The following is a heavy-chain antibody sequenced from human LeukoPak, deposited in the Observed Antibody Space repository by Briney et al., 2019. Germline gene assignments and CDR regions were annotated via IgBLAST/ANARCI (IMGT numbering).Heavy chain of an antibody. CDR2: IWHDGTNR. CDR1: GLSFSSYG. Sequence: GGSLRLSCAPSGLSFSSYGMHWVRQAPGKGLEWVAVIWHDGTNRYYADSVKGRFTISRDNSKNTVYLQMNSLRAEDTAVYYYAKDRGGSWFRAFDIWGQGTMVTVSS. V-gene: IGHV3-33*06. CDR3: AKDRGGSWFRAFDI. D-gene: IGHD3-10*01. J-gene: IGHJ3*02.